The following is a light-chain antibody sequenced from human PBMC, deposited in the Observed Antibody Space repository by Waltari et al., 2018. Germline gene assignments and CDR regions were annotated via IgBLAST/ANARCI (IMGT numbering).Light chain of an antibody. CDR3: SSYTISSTWV. J-gene: IGLJ3*02. V-gene: IGLV2-14*03. CDR1: SSDVGGYNF. CDR2: DVN. Sequence: QSALTQPASVSGSPGQSITISCTGTSSDVGGYNFVSWYQQHPGKAPKLMIYDVNNRPSGVSNRVSGSKSGNTASLTISGLQAEDEADYFCSSYTISSTWVFGGGTNLTVL.